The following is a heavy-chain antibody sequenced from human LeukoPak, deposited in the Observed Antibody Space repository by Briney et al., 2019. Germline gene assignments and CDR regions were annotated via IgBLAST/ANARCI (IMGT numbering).Heavy chain of an antibody. D-gene: IGHD4-11*01. CDR2: INYSGST. J-gene: IGHJ4*02. Sequence: PSETLSLTCTVSGVSISSGSYYWSWIRQPPGKGLEWIGSINYSGSTYYNPSLKSRVTISVDTSKNQFSLKLSSVTAADTAVYYCARQTTVTTPFDYWGQGTLVTVSS. CDR3: ARQTTVTTPFDY. V-gene: IGHV4-39*01. CDR1: GVSISSGSYY.